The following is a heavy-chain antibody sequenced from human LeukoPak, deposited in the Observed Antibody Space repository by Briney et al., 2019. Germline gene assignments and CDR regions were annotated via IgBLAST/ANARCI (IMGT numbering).Heavy chain of an antibody. Sequence: SETLSLTCSVSGGSIRSSSYYWGWIRQPPGKGLEWIGSMYGSGSTFYNPSLRSRVTISVDTSKNQFSLNLSSVTAADTAVYYCASHSYYYDSSGYCYYFDYWGQGTLVTVSS. CDR2: MYGSGST. CDR3: ASHSYYYDSSGYCYYFDY. J-gene: IGHJ4*02. V-gene: IGHV4-39*01. D-gene: IGHD3-22*01. CDR1: GGSIRSSSYY.